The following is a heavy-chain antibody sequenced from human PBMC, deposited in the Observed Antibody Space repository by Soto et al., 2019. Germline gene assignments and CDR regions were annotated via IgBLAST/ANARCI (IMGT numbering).Heavy chain of an antibody. CDR2: INSDGTTT. J-gene: IGHJ5*02. Sequence: PGVSLRLSCAASGFNFDDYYMSWIRQAPGKGLEWVADINSDGTTTHYADSVKGRFTISRDNAKKSVYLQMISLRVDDTAVYYCSRDAWGGPSGQGTMVTVSS. CDR1: GFNFDDYY. V-gene: IGHV3-11*01. CDR3: SRDAWGGP. D-gene: IGHD3-10*01.